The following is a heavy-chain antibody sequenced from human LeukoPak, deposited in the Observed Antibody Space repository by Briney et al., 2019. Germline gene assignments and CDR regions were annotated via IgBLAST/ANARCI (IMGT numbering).Heavy chain of an antibody. V-gene: IGHV1-69*01. CDR1: GATFSSYA. CDR3: ARVTSLGRLGELSARYYYYGMDV. CDR2: IIPIFGTA. Sequence: SVKVSCKASGATFSSYAISWVRQAPGQGLEWMGGIIPIFGTANYAQKFQGRVTITADESTSTAYMELSSLRSEDTAVYYCARVTSLGRLGELSARYYYYGMDVWGQGTTVTVSS. D-gene: IGHD3-16*02. J-gene: IGHJ6*02.